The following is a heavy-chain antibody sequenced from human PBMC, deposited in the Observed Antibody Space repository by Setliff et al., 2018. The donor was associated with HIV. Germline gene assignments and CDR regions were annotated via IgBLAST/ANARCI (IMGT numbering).Heavy chain of an antibody. CDR1: GGSISSSNW. CDR3: ARGYSYGSPHMDV. CDR2: IYHSGST. D-gene: IGHD5-18*01. V-gene: IGHV4-4*02. J-gene: IGHJ6*03. Sequence: KPSETLSLTCAVSGGSISSSNWWSWVRQPPGKGLEWIGEIYHSGSTNYNPSLKSRVTISVDKSKNQFSLKRSSVTAADTAVYYCARGYSYGSPHMDVWGKGTTVTVSS.